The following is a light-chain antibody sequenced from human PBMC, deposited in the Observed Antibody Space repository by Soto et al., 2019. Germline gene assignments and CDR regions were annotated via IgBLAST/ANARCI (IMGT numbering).Light chain of an antibody. Sequence: QSVLTQPPSASGSPGQSVTISCAGSSSDIGASNSVSWYQQHPGKAPKLLISEVTNRPSGVSDRFSGSKSGNTASLTISGLQAEDEANYYCNSYTTLSNRVFGTGTKVTVL. CDR1: SSDIGASNS. CDR2: EVT. J-gene: IGLJ1*01. V-gene: IGLV2-14*01. CDR3: NSYTTLSNRV.